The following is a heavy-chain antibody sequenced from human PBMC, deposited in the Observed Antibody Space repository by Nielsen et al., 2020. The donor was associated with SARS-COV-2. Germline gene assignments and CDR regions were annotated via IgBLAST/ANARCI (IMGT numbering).Heavy chain of an antibody. Sequence: GESLKISRQGSGSSFRTYWIGWVRQMPGKGLEWMGNIYPGDSDTRYRPSLQGQVTISVDKSINTAYLQWNTLKASDSGMYYCATWGSSDWFVYWGQGTLVTVSS. D-gene: IGHD2-2*01. CDR1: GSSFRTYW. CDR3: ATWGSSDWFVY. J-gene: IGHJ4*02. CDR2: IYPGDSDT. V-gene: IGHV5-51*01.